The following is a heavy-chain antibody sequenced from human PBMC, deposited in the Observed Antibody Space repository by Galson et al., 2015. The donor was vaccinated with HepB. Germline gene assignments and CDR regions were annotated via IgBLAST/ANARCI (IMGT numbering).Heavy chain of an antibody. V-gene: IGHV1-18*04. CDR1: GYTFTSYG. CDR2: ISAYNGNT. Sequence: SVKVSCKASGYTFTSYGISWVRQAPGQGLEWMGWISAYNGNTNYAQKLQGRVTMTTDTSTSTAYMELRSLRSDDTAVYCCARGSYDSSGYYYDVDYWGQGTLVTVSS. CDR3: ARGSYDSSGYYYDVDY. J-gene: IGHJ4*02. D-gene: IGHD3-22*01.